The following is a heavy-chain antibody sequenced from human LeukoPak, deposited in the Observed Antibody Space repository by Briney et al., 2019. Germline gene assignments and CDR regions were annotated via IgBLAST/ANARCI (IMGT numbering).Heavy chain of an antibody. V-gene: IGHV4-59*01. CDR2: IYYSGST. D-gene: IGHD3-10*01. CDR3: AREAGYYGSGSYLPYYYYYGMDV. Sequence: SETLSLTCTVSGGSISSYYWSWIRQPPGKGLEWIGYIYYSGSTNYNPSLKSRVTISVDTSKNQFSLKLSSVTAADTAVYYCAREAGYYGSGSYLPYYYYYGMDVWGQGTTVTVSS. J-gene: IGHJ6*02. CDR1: GGSISSYY.